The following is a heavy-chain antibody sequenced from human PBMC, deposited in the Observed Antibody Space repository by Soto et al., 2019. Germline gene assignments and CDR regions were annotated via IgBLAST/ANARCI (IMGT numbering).Heavy chain of an antibody. CDR2: IYWDDDK. V-gene: IGHV2-5*02. D-gene: IGHD1-26*01. J-gene: IGHJ4*02. CDR3: AHSTWEADFHY. Sequence: QITLKESGPTLVKPTQTLTLTCTFSGFSLSTSGVGVGWIRQPPGKALEWLALIYWDDDKRYSPSLKSRLTITKDTSKNQVIHTMTTMDPVDTATYDCAHSTWEADFHYWGQGTLVTVSS. CDR1: GFSLSTSGVG.